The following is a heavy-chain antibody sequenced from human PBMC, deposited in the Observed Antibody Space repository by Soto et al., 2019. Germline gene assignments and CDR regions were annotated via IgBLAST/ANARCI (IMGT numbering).Heavy chain of an antibody. CDR3: ARDSGYYGAGSYYYYYYGMDV. CDR1: GYSISSGYY. CDR2: IYHSGST. V-gene: IGHV4-38-2*02. Sequence: SETLSLTCAVSGYSISSGYYWGWIRQPPGKGLEWIGSIYHSGSTYYNPSLKSRVTISVDTSKNQFSLKLSSVTAADTAVYYCARDSGYYGAGSYYYYYYGMDVWGQGTTVTVSS. D-gene: IGHD3-10*01. J-gene: IGHJ6*02.